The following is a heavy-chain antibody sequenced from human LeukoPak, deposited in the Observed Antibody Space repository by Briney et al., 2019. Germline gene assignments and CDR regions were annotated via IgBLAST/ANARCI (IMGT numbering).Heavy chain of an antibody. CDR3: ARDTAMVPDY. CDR1: GFTFSSYS. J-gene: IGHJ4*02. Sequence: GGSLRLSCAASGFTFSSYSMNWVRQAPGKGLEWVSSISSSSSYIYYADSVKGRFTISRDNAKNSLYLRMNSLRAEDTAVYYCARDTAMVPDYWGQGTLVTVSS. D-gene: IGHD5-18*01. V-gene: IGHV3-21*01. CDR2: ISSSSSYI.